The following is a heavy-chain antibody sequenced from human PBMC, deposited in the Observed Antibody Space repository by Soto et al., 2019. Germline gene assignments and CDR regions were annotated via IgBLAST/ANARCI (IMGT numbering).Heavy chain of an antibody. CDR1: GFTFSSYA. CDR3: AKDPSSGFAMENYFDY. D-gene: IGHD3-10*01. CDR2: ISGSSTST. Sequence: EVQLSGSGGGLVQPGGSLRLSCAASGFTFSSYAMSWVRQAPGKGLEWVSAISGSSTSTYYADSVKGRFTISRDHSKNTLYLQMNSLRAEDTAVYYCAKDPSSGFAMENYFDYWGQGNLVTVSS. V-gene: IGHV3-23*01. J-gene: IGHJ4*02.